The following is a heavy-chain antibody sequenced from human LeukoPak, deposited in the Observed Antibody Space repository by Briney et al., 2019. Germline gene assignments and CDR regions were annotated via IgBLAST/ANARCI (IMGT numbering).Heavy chain of an antibody. D-gene: IGHD5-18*01. Sequence: ASVKVSCKASGYTFTSYDINWVRQATGQGLEWMGWMNPNSGNTGYAQKLQGRVTMTTDTSTSTAYMELRSLRSDDTAVYYCARDRDVDTAMVDYYYGMDVWGQGTMVTVSS. J-gene: IGHJ6*02. CDR2: MNPNSGNT. CDR3: ARDRDVDTAMVDYYYGMDV. V-gene: IGHV1-8*02. CDR1: GYTFTSYD.